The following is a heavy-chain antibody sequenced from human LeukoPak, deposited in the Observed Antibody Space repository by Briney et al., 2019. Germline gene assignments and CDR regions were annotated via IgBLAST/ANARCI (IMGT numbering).Heavy chain of an antibody. D-gene: IGHD6-13*01. CDR1: GGSISSYY. CDR2: IYYSGST. CDR3: ARDEGSSWSYNWFDP. J-gene: IGHJ5*02. Sequence: NPSETLSLTCTVSGGSISSYYWSWIRQPPGKGLEWIGYIYYSGSTNYNPSLKSRVTISVDTSKNQFSLKLSSVTAADTAVYYCARDEGSSWSYNWFDPWGQGTLVTVSS. V-gene: IGHV4-59*12.